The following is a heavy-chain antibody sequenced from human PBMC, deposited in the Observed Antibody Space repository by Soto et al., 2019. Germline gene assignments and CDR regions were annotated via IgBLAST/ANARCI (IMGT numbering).Heavy chain of an antibody. D-gene: IGHD6-6*01. J-gene: IGHJ6*02. Sequence: EVQLVESGGGLVKPGGSLRLSCAASGFTFRSYSMNWVRQAPGKGLEWVSSISSGGFSINYADSVKGRFSISRDNAQNSLHLQLNNLRAEDTAVYYCARNESSNSDGMDVWGQGTTVTVSS. V-gene: IGHV3-21*01. CDR3: ARNESSNSDGMDV. CDR2: ISSGGFSI. CDR1: GFTFRSYS.